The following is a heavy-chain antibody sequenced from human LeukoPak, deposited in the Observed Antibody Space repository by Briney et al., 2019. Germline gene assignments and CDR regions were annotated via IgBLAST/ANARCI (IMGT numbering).Heavy chain of an antibody. V-gene: IGHV3-30*02. Sequence: SRDSAKNTLYLQMNSLRAEDTAVYYCAKDRSSGYYGLDYWGQGTLVTVSS. CDR3: AKDRSSGYYGLDY. D-gene: IGHD3-22*01. J-gene: IGHJ4*02.